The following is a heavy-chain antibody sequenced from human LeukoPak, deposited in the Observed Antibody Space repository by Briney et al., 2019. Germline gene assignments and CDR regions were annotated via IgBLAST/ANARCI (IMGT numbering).Heavy chain of an antibody. CDR3: AKSGGYGLIDC. J-gene: IGHJ4*02. CDR1: GVSITGSGHY. V-gene: IGHV4-39*01. D-gene: IGHD1-26*01. Sequence: SETLSLTCAVSGVSITGSGHYWGWIRQPPGRCLEWMGNIYHSGSTYYNASLQSRVTISIDTSRNQFSLRLNSVTAADTAMYYCAKSGGYGLIDCWGQGNLVTVSS. CDR2: IYHSGST.